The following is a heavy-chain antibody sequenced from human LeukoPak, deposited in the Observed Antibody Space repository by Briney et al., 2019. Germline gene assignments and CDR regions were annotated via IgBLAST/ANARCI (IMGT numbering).Heavy chain of an antibody. Sequence: ASVKVSCKASGYTFTGYYMHWVRQAHGQGLEWMGWINPNSGGTNYAQKFQGRVTMTRGTSISTAYMELSRLRSDDTAVYYCASGHIVVVMYDYWGQGTLVTVSS. CDR1: GYTFTGYY. CDR2: INPNSGGT. J-gene: IGHJ4*02. D-gene: IGHD2-21*01. CDR3: ASGHIVVVMYDY. V-gene: IGHV1-2*02.